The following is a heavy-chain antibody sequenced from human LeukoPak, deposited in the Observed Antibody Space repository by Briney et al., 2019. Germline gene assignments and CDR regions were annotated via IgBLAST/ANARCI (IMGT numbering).Heavy chain of an antibody. J-gene: IGHJ3*02. Sequence: SGGSLRLSCAASGFTFSDYTMNWVRLAPGKGLEWVSSISGSSNYIYYADSVKGRFTISRGNTKNSLYLQMNSLRVEDTAVYYCARDESGDNDAFDIWGQGTMVTVSS. CDR2: ISGSSNYI. CDR3: ARDESGDNDAFDI. D-gene: IGHD2-21*01. CDR1: GFTFSDYT. V-gene: IGHV3-21*01.